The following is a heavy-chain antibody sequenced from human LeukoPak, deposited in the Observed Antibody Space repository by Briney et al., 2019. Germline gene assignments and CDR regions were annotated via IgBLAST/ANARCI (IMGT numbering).Heavy chain of an antibody. CDR3: ARHGSSWRDYYYYGMDV. Sequence: SETLSLTCTVSGGSISSSSYYWGWIRQPPGKGLEWIGSIYYSGSTYYNPSLKSRVTISVDTSKNQFPLKLSSVTAADTAVYYCARHGSSWRDYYYYGMDVWGQGTTVTVSS. D-gene: IGHD6-13*01. V-gene: IGHV4-39*01. CDR2: IYYSGST. J-gene: IGHJ6*02. CDR1: GGSISSSSYY.